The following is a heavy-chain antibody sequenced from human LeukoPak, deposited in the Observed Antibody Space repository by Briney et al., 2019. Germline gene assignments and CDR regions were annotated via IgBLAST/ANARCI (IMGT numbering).Heavy chain of an antibody. J-gene: IGHJ4*02. Sequence: GGSLTLSCAAAGFSFSSYSINWVRQAPGKGLECVSYISGDGNAKHYTDSVKGRFSISRDNAKNALYQQMNSLRDEDTAVYFCARDYDYAFDYWGQGTLVSVSS. CDR3: ARDYDYAFDY. CDR2: ISGDGNAK. V-gene: IGHV3-48*02. CDR1: GFSFSSYS. D-gene: IGHD4/OR15-4a*01.